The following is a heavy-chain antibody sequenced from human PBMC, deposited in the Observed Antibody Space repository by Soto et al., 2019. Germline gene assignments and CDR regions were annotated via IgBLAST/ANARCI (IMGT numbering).Heavy chain of an antibody. D-gene: IGHD3-16*01. CDR3: AISVTEYAYDRLDV. CDR2: IHAVNGAT. V-gene: IGHV1-3*01. J-gene: IGHJ6*02. Sequence: ASVKVSCKASGFAFKNYAIHWVRQAPGQSLEWMGWIHAVNGATQYSQRFQARVTFTRDTSANTAYMDLSSLRSEDRALYFCAISVTEYAYDRLDVWGQGTTVTVSS. CDR1: GFAFKNYA.